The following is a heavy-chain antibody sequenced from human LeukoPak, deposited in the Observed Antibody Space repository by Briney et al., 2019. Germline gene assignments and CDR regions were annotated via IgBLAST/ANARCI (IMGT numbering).Heavy chain of an antibody. CDR2: YYHRGST. D-gene: IGHD3-10*01. CDR1: GYSISSGYY. J-gene: IGHJ4*02. V-gene: IGHV4-38-2*02. Sequence: SETLSLTCTVSGYSISSGYYWGWIRHPPGKGLEWVGSYYHRGSTYYTPTLKSRVTISADTSQNQLSLNLSTVTAADAAVYYCARADVYGSGSYWGQGTLVTVSS. CDR3: ARADVYGSGSY.